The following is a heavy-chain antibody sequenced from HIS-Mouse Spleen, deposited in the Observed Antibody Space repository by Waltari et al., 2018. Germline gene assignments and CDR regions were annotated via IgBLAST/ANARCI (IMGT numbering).Heavy chain of an antibody. CDR3: ARGHDYSNYFDY. CDR2: IYYSGST. Sequence: QLQLQESGPGLVKPSETLSLTCTVPGGSISSSSYYWGLIRQPPGKGLEWIGSIYYSGSTYYNPSLKSRVTISVDTSKNQFSLKLSSVTAADTAVYYCARGHDYSNYFDYWGQGTLVTVSS. CDR1: GGSISSSSYY. V-gene: IGHV4-39*07. D-gene: IGHD4-4*01. J-gene: IGHJ4*02.